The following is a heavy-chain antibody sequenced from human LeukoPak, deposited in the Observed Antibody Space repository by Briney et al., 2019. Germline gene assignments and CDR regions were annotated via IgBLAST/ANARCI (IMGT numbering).Heavy chain of an antibody. V-gene: IGHV4-30-2*01. Sequence: SQTLSLTCAVSGGSISSGGYSWSWIRQPPGKGLEWIGYIYHSGSTYYNPSLKSRVTISVDKSKNQFSLKLSSVTAADTAVYYCARDVIDYDFWSGYSDYYYGMDVWGQGTTVTVSS. CDR1: GGSISSGGYS. CDR2: IYHSGST. J-gene: IGHJ6*02. D-gene: IGHD3-3*01. CDR3: ARDVIDYDFWSGYSDYYYGMDV.